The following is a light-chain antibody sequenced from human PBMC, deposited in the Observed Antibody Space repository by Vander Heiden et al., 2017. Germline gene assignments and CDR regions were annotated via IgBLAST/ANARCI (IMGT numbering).Light chain of an antibody. Sequence: SYVLSQPPSVSVAPGQTVTITCGGNNIISKSVHWYQQKPGQAPVLVVYDDRDRPSGIPERFSGSNSGNTATLKISGVEAGDEADYYCQVWDNDSAHLVFGGGTKMTVL. CDR3: QVWDNDSAHLV. J-gene: IGLJ2*01. CDR1: NIISKS. V-gene: IGLV3-21*02. CDR2: DDR.